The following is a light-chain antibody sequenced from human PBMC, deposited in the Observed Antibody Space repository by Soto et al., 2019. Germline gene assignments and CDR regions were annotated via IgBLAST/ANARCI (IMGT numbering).Light chain of an antibody. CDR3: QQYGSSPT. CDR2: GAS. Sequence: EIVLTQSPGTLSLSPGERATLSCRASQSVSSSYLAWYQQKPGQAPRLLIYGASSRANGIPDRFSGSGSGTDFTLNISRLEPEDFAVYYCQQYGSSPTFGGGTKVEIK. J-gene: IGKJ4*01. V-gene: IGKV3-20*01. CDR1: QSVSSSY.